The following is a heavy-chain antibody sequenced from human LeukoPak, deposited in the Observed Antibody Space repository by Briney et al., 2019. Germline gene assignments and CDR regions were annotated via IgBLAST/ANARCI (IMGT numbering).Heavy chain of an antibody. J-gene: IGHJ2*01. Sequence: PGGSLSLSCAASGFTFSSYGMHWVRQAPGKGLEWVAVIWYDGSNKYYADSVKGRFTISRDNSKNTLYLQMNGLRAEDTAVYYCARDYLDWYFDLWGRGTLVTVSS. CDR2: IWYDGSNK. CDR1: GFTFSSYG. CDR3: ARDYLDWYFDL. V-gene: IGHV3-33*01.